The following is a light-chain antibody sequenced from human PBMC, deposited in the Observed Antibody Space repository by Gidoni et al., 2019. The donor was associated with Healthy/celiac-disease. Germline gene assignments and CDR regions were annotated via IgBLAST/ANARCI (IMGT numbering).Light chain of an antibody. Sequence: QSVLTPPPSASGTPGQRVTISCSGSSPNIGSNTVNWYQQLTGTAPKHLIYGNNQRPSVVPDRFSGSKSGTSASLAISGLQSEDEADYYCAAWDDSLNGSWVFGGGTKLTVL. CDR1: SPNIGSNT. V-gene: IGLV1-44*01. CDR3: AAWDDSLNGSWV. CDR2: GNN. J-gene: IGLJ3*02.